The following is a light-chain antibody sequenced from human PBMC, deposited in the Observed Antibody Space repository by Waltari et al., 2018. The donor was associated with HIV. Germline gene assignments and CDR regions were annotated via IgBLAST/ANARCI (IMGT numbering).Light chain of an antibody. CDR3: QKYNSALT. J-gene: IGKJ4*01. Sequence: DIQMTQSPSSLSASVGDRVTITCRASQGISNYLAWHQQKPGKPPKLLIYGASTLQSGVPSRFSGSGSGTDFTFTISSLQPEDVATYYCQKYNSALTFGGGTKVEI. CDR2: GAS. V-gene: IGKV1-27*01. CDR1: QGISNY.